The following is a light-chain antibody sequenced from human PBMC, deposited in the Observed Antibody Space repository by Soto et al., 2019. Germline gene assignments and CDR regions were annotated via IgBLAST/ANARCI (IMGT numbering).Light chain of an antibody. J-gene: IGLJ2*01. CDR2: EGS. CDR1: SSDVGSYNL. CDR3: CSYAGSSTFV. V-gene: IGLV2-23*03. Sequence: VLTQPASVSGSPGQSITISCTGTSSDVGSYNLVSWYQQHPGKAPKLMIYEGSKRPSGVSNRFSGSKSGNTASLTISGLQAEDEADYYCCSYAGSSTFVFGGGTQLTVL.